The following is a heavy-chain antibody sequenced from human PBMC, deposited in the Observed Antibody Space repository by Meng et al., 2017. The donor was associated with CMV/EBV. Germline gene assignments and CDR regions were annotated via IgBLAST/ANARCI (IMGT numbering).Heavy chain of an antibody. Sequence: SCMASGGPFSSYAIRWVRQAPGRGLDWMVGLIPIFGTAHYAQKFHGRVTITTDESTSTAYMELISLSSEDTAVYYCSRDMAILGFDPWGQGTLVTVSS. CDR3: SRDMAILGFDP. CDR1: GGPFSSYA. J-gene: IGHJ5*02. CDR2: LIPIFGTA. V-gene: IGHV1-69*05. D-gene: IGHD2-15*01.